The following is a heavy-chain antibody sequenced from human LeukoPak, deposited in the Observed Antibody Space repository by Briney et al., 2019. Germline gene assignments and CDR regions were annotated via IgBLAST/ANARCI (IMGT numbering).Heavy chain of an antibody. D-gene: IGHD3-22*01. V-gene: IGHV3-23*01. CDR1: GFIFSACA. J-gene: IGHJ6*02. Sequence: GGSLRLSCAASGFIFSACAMTWVRKAPGKGVEWVSYISASSDNTHYADSVKGRFIISRDSTKNTLYLQMNSLRAEDTAVYYCAKDRYDTSVWPYYYAMDVGGQGTTVTVSS. CDR2: ISASSDNT. CDR3: AKDRYDTSVWPYYYAMDV.